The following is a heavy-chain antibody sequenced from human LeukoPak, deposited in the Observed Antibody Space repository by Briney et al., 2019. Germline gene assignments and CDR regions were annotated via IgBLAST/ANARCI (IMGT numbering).Heavy chain of an antibody. CDR3: ARDLWEYNWNDKQDGYFDF. J-gene: IGHJ4*02. V-gene: IGHV1-18*01. CDR2: ISTYNGNT. D-gene: IGHD1-20*01. CDR1: GYSFTSYG. Sequence: GASVKVSCKASGYSFTSYGISWVRQAPGQGLQWMGWISTYNGNTNYARKLQARVTMTTDTSTNTAYMELRSLRSDDTAVYYCARDLWEYNWNDKQDGYFDFWGQGTLVTVSS.